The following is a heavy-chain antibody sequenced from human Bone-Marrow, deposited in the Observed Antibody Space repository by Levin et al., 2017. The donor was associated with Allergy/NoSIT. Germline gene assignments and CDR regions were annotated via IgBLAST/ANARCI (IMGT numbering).Heavy chain of an antibody. Sequence: PGGSLRLSCQGSGFPFTSYWIAWVRQVPGRGLEWMGIIYPGDSDTRYSPSFQGQVTISADKSINTAYLQWSSLKASDTAMYYCARPDIASGYSSSWYLNYWGQGTLVSVSS. D-gene: IGHD6-13*01. CDR3: ARPDIASGYSSSWYLNY. CDR2: IYPGDSDT. V-gene: IGHV5-51*01. CDR1: GFPFTSYW. J-gene: IGHJ4*02.